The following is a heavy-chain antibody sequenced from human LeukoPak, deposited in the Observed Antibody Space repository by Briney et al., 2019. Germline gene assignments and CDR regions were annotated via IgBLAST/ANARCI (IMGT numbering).Heavy chain of an antibody. J-gene: IGHJ4*02. V-gene: IGHV4-34*01. D-gene: IGHD5-18*01. CDR3: ARVKTAMVRYFDY. Sequence: PSETLSLTCTVSGGSISSYYWSWIRQPPGKGLEWIGEINHSGSTNYNPSLKSRVTISVDTSKNQFSLKLSSVTAADTAVYYCARVKTAMVRYFDYWGQGTLVTVSS. CDR1: GGSISSYY. CDR2: INHSGST.